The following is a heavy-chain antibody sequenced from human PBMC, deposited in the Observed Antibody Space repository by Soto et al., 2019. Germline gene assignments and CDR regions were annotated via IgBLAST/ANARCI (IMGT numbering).Heavy chain of an antibody. CDR2: ISGSGGST. D-gene: IGHD3-3*01. CDR1: EFTFSSDA. J-gene: IGHJ4*02. CDR3: AKVTKVTDFWSGYNMGDFDY. Sequence: PGGSLRLSCAASEFTFSSDAMSWDRQAPGKGLEWVSAISGSGGSTYYADSVKGRFTISRDNSKHTLYLQMNSLRAEDTAVYYCAKVTKVTDFWSGYNMGDFDYWGQGTLVTVSS. V-gene: IGHV3-23*01.